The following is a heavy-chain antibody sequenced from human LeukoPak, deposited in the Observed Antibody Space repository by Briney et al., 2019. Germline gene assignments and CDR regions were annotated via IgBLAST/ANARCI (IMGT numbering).Heavy chain of an antibody. CDR3: AREAYGSGSHRGMDV. V-gene: IGHV3-33*01. J-gene: IGHJ6*02. CDR1: GFTFSSYD. D-gene: IGHD3-10*01. Sequence: PGRSLRLSCAASGFTFSSYDMHWVRQAPGKGLEWVADIWYDGSNKYYADSVKGRFTISRDNSKNTLYLQLNSLRAEDTAVYYCAREAYGSGSHRGMDVWGQGTTVTVSS. CDR2: IWYDGSNK.